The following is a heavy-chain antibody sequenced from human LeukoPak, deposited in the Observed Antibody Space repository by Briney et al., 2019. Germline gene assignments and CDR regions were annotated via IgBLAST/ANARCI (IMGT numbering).Heavy chain of an antibody. CDR3: ARRHDSSGGFDY. CDR2: IKQDGSEK. Sequence: GGSLRLSCAASGFTFSSHWMSWVRQAPGKGLEWVANIKQDGSEKYYVDSVKGRFTISRDNAKNSLYLQMNSLRVEDTAVYYCARRHDSSGGFDYWDQGTLLTVSS. D-gene: IGHD3-22*01. J-gene: IGHJ4*02. CDR1: GFTFSSHW. V-gene: IGHV3-7*01.